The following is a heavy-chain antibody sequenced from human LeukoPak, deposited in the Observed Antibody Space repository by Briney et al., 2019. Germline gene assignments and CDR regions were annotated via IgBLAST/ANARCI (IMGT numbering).Heavy chain of an antibody. CDR3: AKGGSGYDFDAFDI. Sequence: GGSLRLSCAASGFTFDDYAMHWVRQAPGRGLEWVSGISWNSGSIGYADSVKGRFTISRDNAKNSLYLQMNSLRAEDMALYYCAKGGSGYDFDAFDIWGQGTMVTVSS. D-gene: IGHD5-12*01. J-gene: IGHJ3*02. V-gene: IGHV3-9*03. CDR2: ISWNSGSI. CDR1: GFTFDDYA.